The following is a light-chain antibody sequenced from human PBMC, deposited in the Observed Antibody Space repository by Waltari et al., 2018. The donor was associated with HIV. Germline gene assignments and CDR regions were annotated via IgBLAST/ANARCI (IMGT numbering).Light chain of an antibody. CDR2: DNN. V-gene: IGLV1-51*01. CDR1: SSNIGNNY. Sequence: QSVLTQPPSVSAAPGQKVTISCSGRSSNIGNNYVSWYQQLPRTAPKPVIYDNNKRPSGIPDRFSGSKSGTSATLDITGLQTGDEADYYCGTWDSSLSAGVFGGGTKLTVL. J-gene: IGLJ2*01. CDR3: GTWDSSLSAGV.